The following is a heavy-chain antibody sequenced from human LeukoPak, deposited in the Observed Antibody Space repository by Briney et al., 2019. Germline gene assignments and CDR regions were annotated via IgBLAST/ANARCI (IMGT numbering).Heavy chain of an antibody. D-gene: IGHD3-22*01. J-gene: IGHJ3*02. Sequence: GESLKISCKGSGYSFTSYWIGWVRQMPGKGLEWMGIIYPGDSDTRYSPSFQGQVTISADKSISTAYLQWSSLKASDTAMYYCARITYYYDSSGYYYDAFDIWGQGTMVTVSS. CDR3: ARITYYYDSSGYYYDAFDI. V-gene: IGHV5-51*01. CDR2: IYPGDSDT. CDR1: GYSFTSYW.